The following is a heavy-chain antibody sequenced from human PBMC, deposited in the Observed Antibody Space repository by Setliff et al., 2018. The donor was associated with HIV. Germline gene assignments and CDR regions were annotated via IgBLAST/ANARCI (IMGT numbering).Heavy chain of an antibody. V-gene: IGHV1-69*13. CDR3: ARDYYDSSGYIFFPGPPDY. Sequence: SVKVSCKASGGTFSSYAISWVRQAPGQGLEWMGGIIPIFGTANYAQKFQGRVTITADESTSTAYMELSSLRSEDTAVYYCARDYYDSSGYIFFPGPPDYWGQGTLVTVSS. J-gene: IGHJ4*02. D-gene: IGHD3-22*01. CDR2: IIPIFGTA. CDR1: GGTFSSYA.